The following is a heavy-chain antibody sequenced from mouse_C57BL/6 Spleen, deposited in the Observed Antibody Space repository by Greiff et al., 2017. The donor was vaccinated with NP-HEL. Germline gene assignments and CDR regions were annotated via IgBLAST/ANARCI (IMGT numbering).Heavy chain of an antibody. CDR3: TRDRFFDGYDGLWFAY. Sequence: EVKLMESGEGLVKPGGSLKLSCAASGFTFSSYAMSWVRQTPEKRLEWVAYISSGGDYIYYADTVKGRFTISRDNARNTLYLQMSSLKSEDTAMYYCTRDRFFDGYDGLWFAYWGQGTLVTVSA. V-gene: IGHV5-9-1*02. CDR2: ISSGGDYI. D-gene: IGHD2-3*01. J-gene: IGHJ3*01. CDR1: GFTFSSYA.